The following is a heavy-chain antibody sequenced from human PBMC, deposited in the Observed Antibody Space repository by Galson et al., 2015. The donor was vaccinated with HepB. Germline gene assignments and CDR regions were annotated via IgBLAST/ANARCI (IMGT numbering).Heavy chain of an antibody. J-gene: IGHJ4*02. CDR3: TRTTTPDSGNWPYFDY. Sequence: SLRLSCASSGFIIRDYPMSWVRQAPGRGLEWLSFIRTNYYRATTEYAPSVKGRFTTSRDDSKNIAYLEMNSLQVDDTAAYYCTRTTTPDSGNWPYFDYWGQGVLVTVSS. CDR1: GFIIRDYP. D-gene: IGHD1-26*01. V-gene: IGHV3-49*04. CDR2: IRTNYYRATT.